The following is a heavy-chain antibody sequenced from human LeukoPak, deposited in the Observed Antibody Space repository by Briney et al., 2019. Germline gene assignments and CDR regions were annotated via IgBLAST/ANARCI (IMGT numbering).Heavy chain of an antibody. CDR1: GFTFSSYS. Sequence: PGGSLRLSCAASGFTFSSYSMNWVRQAPGKGLEWVSSISSSSSYIYYADSVKGRFTISRDNAKNSLYLQMNSLRAEDTAVYYCAREYSSSRGAYYFDYWGQGTLVTVSS. D-gene: IGHD6-6*01. J-gene: IGHJ4*02. CDR2: ISSSSSYI. V-gene: IGHV3-21*01. CDR3: AREYSSSRGAYYFDY.